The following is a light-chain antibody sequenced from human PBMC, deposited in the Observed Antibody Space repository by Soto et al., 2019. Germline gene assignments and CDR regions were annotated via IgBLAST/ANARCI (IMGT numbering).Light chain of an antibody. Sequence: EIVLTQSPGTLSLSPGERATLSFRASQSISSTYLAWYRQKPGQAPRLLTYAASSRATGIPDSFSGSGSGTDFSLTITSLEPEDFAVDDCQQYYAASWTFGQGTRVEIK. CDR2: AAS. J-gene: IGKJ1*01. CDR1: QSISSTY. CDR3: QQYYAASWT. V-gene: IGKV3-20*01.